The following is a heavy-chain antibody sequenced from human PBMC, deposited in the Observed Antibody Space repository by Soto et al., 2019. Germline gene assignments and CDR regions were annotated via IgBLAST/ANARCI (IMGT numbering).Heavy chain of an antibody. V-gene: IGHV1-69*12. D-gene: IGHD3-9*01. Sequence: QVQLVQSGAEVKKPGSSVKVSCKASGGTFSSYAISWVRQAPGQGLEWMGGIIPIFGTANYAQKFQGRVTXXAXEXXSTAYMELSSLRSEDTAVYYCARVGDILTGDAVDYWGQGTLVTVSS. J-gene: IGHJ4*02. CDR3: ARVGDILTGDAVDY. CDR1: GGTFSSYA. CDR2: IIPIFGTA.